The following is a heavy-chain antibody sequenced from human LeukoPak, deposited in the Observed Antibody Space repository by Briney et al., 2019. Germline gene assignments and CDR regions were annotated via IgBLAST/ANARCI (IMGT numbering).Heavy chain of an antibody. CDR1: GFTFSSYS. D-gene: IGHD3-3*01. J-gene: IGHJ4*02. CDR2: ISGSGGST. Sequence: PGGSLRLSCAASGFTFSSYSMNWVRQAPGKGLEWVSAISGSGGSTYYADSVKGRFTISRDNSKNTLYLQMNSLRAEDTAVYYCAKLFSDYDFWSGYYGYFDYWGQGTLVTVSS. V-gene: IGHV3-23*01. CDR3: AKLFSDYDFWSGYYGYFDY.